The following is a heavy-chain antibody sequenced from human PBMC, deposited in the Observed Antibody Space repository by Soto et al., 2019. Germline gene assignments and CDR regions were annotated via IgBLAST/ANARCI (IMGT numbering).Heavy chain of an antibody. CDR2: IRSKAYGGTT. D-gene: IGHD3-22*01. Sequence: GGSLRLSCTASGFTFGDYAMSWVRQAPGKGLEWVGFIRSKAYGGTTEYAASVKGRFTISRDDSKSIAYLQMNSLKTEDTAVYYCTRVGITMIVVASVDAFDIWGQGTMVTVSS. CDR1: GFTFGDYA. CDR3: TRVGITMIVVASVDAFDI. V-gene: IGHV3-49*04. J-gene: IGHJ3*02.